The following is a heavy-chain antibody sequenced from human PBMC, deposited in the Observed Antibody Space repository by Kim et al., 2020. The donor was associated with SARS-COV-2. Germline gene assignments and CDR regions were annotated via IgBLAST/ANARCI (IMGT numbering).Heavy chain of an antibody. Sequence: GGSLRLSCAASGFTLSSCDMLWVRQTPGKGLEWVSTIGAAGDTYYLGSVKGRITISREKGKSSLYLQMNSLRAGDTAVYYCARAPVTMVRGAHGMDVWGQGTTVIVSS. D-gene: IGHD3-10*01. V-gene: IGHV3-13*01. CDR3: ARAPVTMVRGAHGMDV. CDR2: IGAAGDT. CDR1: GFTLSSCD. J-gene: IGHJ6*02.